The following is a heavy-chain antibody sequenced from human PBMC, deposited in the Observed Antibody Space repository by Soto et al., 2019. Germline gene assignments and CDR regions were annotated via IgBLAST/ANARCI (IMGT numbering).Heavy chain of an antibody. CDR1: GGTFSSYA. Sequence: ASVKVSCKASGGTFSSYAISWVRQAPGQGLEWMGGIIPIFGTANYAQKIPGRVTITAVESTSTAYMELSSLRSEDTAVYACARDGEGRIAIFGAHYYYYMDVWGKGTTVTVSS. D-gene: IGHD3-3*01. J-gene: IGHJ6*03. CDR3: ARDGEGRIAIFGAHYYYYMDV. CDR2: IIPIFGTA. V-gene: IGHV1-69*13.